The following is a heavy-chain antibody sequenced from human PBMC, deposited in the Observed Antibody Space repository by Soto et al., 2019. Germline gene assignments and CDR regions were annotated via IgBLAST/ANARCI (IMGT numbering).Heavy chain of an antibody. J-gene: IGHJ3*02. CDR1: GYTFTGYY. V-gene: IGHV1-2*04. Sequence: ASVKRSCKAAGYTFTGYYMHLVRQAPGQGLEWMGWINPNSGGTNYAQKFQGWVTMTRDTSISTAYMELSRLRSDDTAVYYCARGSSIAADAFDIWGQGTMVTVSS. CDR2: INPNSGGT. D-gene: IGHD6-6*01. CDR3: ARGSSIAADAFDI.